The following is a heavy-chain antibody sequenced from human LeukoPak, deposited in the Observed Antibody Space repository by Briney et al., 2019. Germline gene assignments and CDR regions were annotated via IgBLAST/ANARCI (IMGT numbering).Heavy chain of an antibody. J-gene: IGHJ4*02. Sequence: GGSLRLSCAASGFTSSSYTIKWVRQAPGKGLEWVAVISYDGSNKYYADSVKGRFTISRDNSKNTLYLQMNSLRAEDTAVYYCARSASGSDLGHHYWGQGTLVTVSS. CDR1: GFTSSSYT. CDR2: ISYDGSNK. CDR3: ARSASGSDLGHHY. D-gene: IGHD1-14*01. V-gene: IGHV3-30-3*01.